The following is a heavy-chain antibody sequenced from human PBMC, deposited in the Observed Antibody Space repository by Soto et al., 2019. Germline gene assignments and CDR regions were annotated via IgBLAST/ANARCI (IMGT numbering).Heavy chain of an antibody. J-gene: IGHJ3*02. V-gene: IGHV1-18*01. CDR1: GYTFSSQG. CDR3: ARGNYFGPTPGPFDI. Sequence: ASVKVSCKASGYTFSSQGISWVRQAPGQGLEWLGWINGKIGYTEYAKKFQGRVTLTTDTSTSTAYMDLRNLRSDDTAVYYCARGNYFGPTPGPFDIWGQGTLVTVSS. D-gene: IGHD3-9*01. CDR2: INGKIGYT.